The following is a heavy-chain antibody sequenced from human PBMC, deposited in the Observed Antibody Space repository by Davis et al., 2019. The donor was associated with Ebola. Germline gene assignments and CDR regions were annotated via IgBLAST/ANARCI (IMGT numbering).Heavy chain of an antibody. CDR2: INHRGST. J-gene: IGHJ6*02. CDR1: GGSFSGYY. V-gene: IGHV4-34*01. CDR3: ARFPVLYYYYYGMDV. Sequence: SETLSLTCAVYGGSFSGYYWRWIRQPPGKGLEWIGEINHRGSTNYNPSLKSRITITVDTSKNQLSLKLSSVTAADTAVYYCARFPVLYYYYYGMDVWGQGTTVTVSS. D-gene: IGHD6-6*01.